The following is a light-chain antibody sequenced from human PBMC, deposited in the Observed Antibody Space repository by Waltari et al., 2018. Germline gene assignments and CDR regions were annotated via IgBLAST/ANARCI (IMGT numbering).Light chain of an antibody. V-gene: IGLV2-14*03. CDR3: SSYTTTSTVL. CDR2: EVS. J-gene: IGLJ2*01. Sequence: QSALTQPASVSGSPGQSIIISCPGTSSDVGDDKYVSWYQQHPGKAPKLMIYEVSNRPSGVSDRFSGSKSGNTASLTISGLQADDEAAYYYSSYTTTSTVLFGGGTELTVL. CDR1: SSDVGDDKY.